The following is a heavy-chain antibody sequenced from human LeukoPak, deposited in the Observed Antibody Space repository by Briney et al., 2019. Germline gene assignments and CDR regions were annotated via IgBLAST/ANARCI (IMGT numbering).Heavy chain of an antibody. V-gene: IGHV3-15*01. CDR3: TTRRDSSRAFDI. CDR1: GFTFSNAW. D-gene: IGHD3-22*01. J-gene: IGHJ3*02. Sequence: PGRSLRLSCAASGFTFSNAWMSWVRQAPGKGLEWVGRIKSKTDGGTTDYAAPVKGRFTISRDDSKNTLYLHMNSLKTEDTAVYYCTTRRDSSRAFDIWGQGTMVTVSS. CDR2: IKSKTDGGTT.